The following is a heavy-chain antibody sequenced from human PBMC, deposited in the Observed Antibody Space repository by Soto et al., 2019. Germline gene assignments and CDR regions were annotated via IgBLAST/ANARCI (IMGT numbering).Heavy chain of an antibody. J-gene: IGHJ4*02. Sequence: PSETLSVTCTFSVGSISSYNWSWLRQPPGKGLEWIGYIYYSGSTNYNPSLKSRVTISVDTSKKQFSLKLSSVTAADTAVYYCARVQTGTIDYWGQGAMDTVSS. V-gene: IGHV4-59*01. CDR1: VGSISSYN. D-gene: IGHD1-1*01. CDR3: ARVQTGTIDY. CDR2: IYYSGST.